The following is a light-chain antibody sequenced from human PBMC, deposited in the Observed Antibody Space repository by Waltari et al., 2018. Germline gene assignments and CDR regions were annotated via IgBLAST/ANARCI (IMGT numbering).Light chain of an antibody. J-gene: IGKJ4*01. Sequence: EIVLTQSPGTLSVSPGERVTVSCRASQTITGSWLTWYHQKPGQAPRPRIYGASNRAPGIPDRFSGSESGTDFTLTISRREPEDSAVYYCQQYDGSVVTFGGGTKVEIK. V-gene: IGKV3-20*01. CDR2: GAS. CDR3: QQYDGSVVT. CDR1: QTITGSW.